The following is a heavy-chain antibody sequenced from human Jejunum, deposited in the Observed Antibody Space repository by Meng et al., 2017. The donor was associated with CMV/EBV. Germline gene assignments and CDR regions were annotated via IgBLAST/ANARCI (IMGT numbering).Heavy chain of an antibody. J-gene: IGHJ4*02. V-gene: IGHV3-74*01. D-gene: IGHD3-3*01. CDR2: IKNDGSFT. CDR1: GFAFSSYW. Sequence: LKISSATSGFAFSSYWLHWVRQAPGKGLVWVSSIKNDGSFTACADSVKGRFTVSRDNAKNTVYLQMNSLTVEDAAVYYCGDFEAGWGQGTLVTVSS. CDR3: GDFEAG.